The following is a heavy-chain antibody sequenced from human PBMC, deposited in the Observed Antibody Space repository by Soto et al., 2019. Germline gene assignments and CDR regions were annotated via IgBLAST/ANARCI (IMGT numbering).Heavy chain of an antibody. J-gene: IGHJ4*02. CDR1: GFTFDDYA. V-gene: IGHV3-9*01. D-gene: IGHD2-2*01. CDR3: AKDRSLAYQAVVFDY. CDR2: ISWNSGSI. Sequence: GGSLRLSCAASGFTFDDYAMHWVRQAPGKGLEWVSGISWNSGSIGYADSVKGRFTISRDNAKNPLYLQMNSLRAEDTALYYCAKDRSLAYQAVVFDYWGQGTLVTVSS.